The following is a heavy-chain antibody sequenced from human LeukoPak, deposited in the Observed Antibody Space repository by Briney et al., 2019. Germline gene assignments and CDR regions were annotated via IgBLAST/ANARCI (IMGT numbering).Heavy chain of an antibody. CDR2: IKSKTDDGTT. V-gene: IGHV3-15*01. Sequence: PGGSLRLSCSASGFTFSRYAMYWVRQAPGRGLEWVGLIKSKTDDGTTDYAAPLKGRFTISRDDSKNTLYLQMNSLKAEDTAVYYCTSFGLLWFGELLSWGQGTLVTVSS. CDR3: TSFGLLWFGELLS. J-gene: IGHJ4*02. CDR1: GFTFSRYA. D-gene: IGHD3-10*01.